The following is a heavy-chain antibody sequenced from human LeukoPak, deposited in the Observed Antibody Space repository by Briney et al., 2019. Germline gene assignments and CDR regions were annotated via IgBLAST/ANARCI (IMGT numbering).Heavy chain of an antibody. J-gene: IGHJ6*02. CDR2: ISYDGSNK. CDR3: ARGRMATIDYYYGMDV. CDR1: GFTFSSYA. D-gene: IGHD5-24*01. Sequence: GGSVRLSCAASGFTFSSYAMHWVRQAPAKGLEGVAVISYDGSNKYYADSVKGRFTISRDNSKNTLYLQMNSLRAEDTAVYYCARGRMATIDYYYGMDVWGQGTTVTVSS. V-gene: IGHV3-30*04.